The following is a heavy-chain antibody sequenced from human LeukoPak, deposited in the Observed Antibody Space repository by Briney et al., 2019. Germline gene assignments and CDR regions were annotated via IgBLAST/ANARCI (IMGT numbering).Heavy chain of an antibody. J-gene: IGHJ6*02. Sequence: PGGSLRLSCAASGFTFTTYWMAWVRQAPGKGLEWVANMKYDGSERNYVDSVRGRFTISRDNVQNSLSLQMNSLRAEDTAVYYCARGQEGHFHYAMDVWGQGTTVTVSS. CDR1: GFTFTTYW. V-gene: IGHV3-7*01. CDR3: ARGQEGHFHYAMDV. CDR2: MKYDGSER.